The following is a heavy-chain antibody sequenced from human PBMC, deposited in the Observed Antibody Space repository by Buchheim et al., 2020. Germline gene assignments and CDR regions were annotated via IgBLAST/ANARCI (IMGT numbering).Heavy chain of an antibody. D-gene: IGHD1-26*01. CDR2: INEDGSFT. Sequence: EVQLEESGGGLVQPGGSLRLSCAASGFTLRTYWMHWVRQAPGKGLEWVSRINEDGSFTNYADSVKGRFNISRDNAENTLYLQMTSLRVEDTAMYYCARDLSGSQDYWGQGTL. CDR3: ARDLSGSQDY. CDR1: GFTLRTYW. V-gene: IGHV3-74*01. J-gene: IGHJ4*02.